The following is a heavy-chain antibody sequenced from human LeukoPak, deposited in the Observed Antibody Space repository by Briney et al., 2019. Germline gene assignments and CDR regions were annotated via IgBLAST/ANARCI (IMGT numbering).Heavy chain of an antibody. V-gene: IGHV4-59*01. CDR1: GGSISSYY. J-gene: IGHJ4*02. Sequence: SETLSLTCTVSGGSISSYYWSWIRQPPGKGLEWIGYIYYSGSTNYNPSLKSRVTISVDTSKNQFSLKLSSVTAADTAVYYCARHEKYGDRVDNWGQGTLVTVSS. CDR2: IYYSGST. D-gene: IGHD4-17*01. CDR3: ARHEKYGDRVDN.